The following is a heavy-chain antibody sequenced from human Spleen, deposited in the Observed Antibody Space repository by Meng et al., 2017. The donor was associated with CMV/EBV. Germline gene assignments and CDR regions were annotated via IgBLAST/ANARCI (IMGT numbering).Heavy chain of an antibody. V-gene: IGHV3-74*01. CDR1: EFTVSSYW. D-gene: IGHD3-3*01. CDR2: INSDGSST. J-gene: IGHJ4*02. Sequence: CAASEFTVSSYWMHWVRQAPGKGLVWVSRINSDGSSTSYADSVKGRFTISRDNAKNTLYLQMNSLRAEDTALFYCARAITVFGFRSDFWGQGTLVTVSS. CDR3: ARAITVFGFRSDF.